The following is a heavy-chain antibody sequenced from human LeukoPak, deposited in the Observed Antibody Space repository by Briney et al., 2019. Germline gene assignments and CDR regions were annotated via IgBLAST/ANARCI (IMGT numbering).Heavy chain of an antibody. CDR2: INHSGST. CDR3: ARGLALDYGDHPYYSDY. Sequence: SETLSLTCAVYGGSFSGYYWSWIRQPPGKGLEWIEEINHSGSTNYNPSLKSRVTISVDTSKNQFSLKLSSVTAADTAVYYCARGLALDYGDHPYYSDYWGQGTLVTVSS. CDR1: GGSFSGYY. J-gene: IGHJ4*02. V-gene: IGHV4-34*01. D-gene: IGHD4-17*01.